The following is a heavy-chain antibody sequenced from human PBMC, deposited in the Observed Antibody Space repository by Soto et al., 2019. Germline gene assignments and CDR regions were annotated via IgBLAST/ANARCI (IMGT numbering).Heavy chain of an antibody. V-gene: IGHV4-39*01. CDR2: IYYSGST. CDR3: ATAAHYYDSSGYSSRTQWYYFDY. D-gene: IGHD3-22*01. Sequence: PSETLSLTCTVSGGSISSSSYYWGWIRQPPGKGLEWIGSIYYSGSTYYNPSLKSRVTISVDTSKNQFSLKLSSVTAADTAVYYCATAAHYYDSSGYSSRTQWYYFDYWGQRTLVTVSS. CDR1: GGSISSSSYY. J-gene: IGHJ4*02.